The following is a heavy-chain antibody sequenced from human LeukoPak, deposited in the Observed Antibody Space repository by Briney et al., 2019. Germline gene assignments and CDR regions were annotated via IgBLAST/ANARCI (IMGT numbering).Heavy chain of an antibody. V-gene: IGHV4-59*12. CDR2: IYYSGST. Sequence: SETLSLTCTVSGGSISGYYWSWIRQPPGKGLEWIGYIYYSGSTNYNPSLKSRVTISVDTSENQFSMKLSSVTAADTAVYYCAKSSSPRIYWHFDLWGRGTLVTVSS. CDR3: AKSSSPRIYWHFDL. D-gene: IGHD6-6*01. CDR1: GGSISGYY. J-gene: IGHJ2*01.